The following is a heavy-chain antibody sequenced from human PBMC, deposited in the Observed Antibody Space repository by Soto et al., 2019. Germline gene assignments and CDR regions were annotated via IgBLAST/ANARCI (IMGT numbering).Heavy chain of an antibody. CDR3: AKGRGSGYYSDDYGMDV. CDR1: GFTFSSYA. D-gene: IGHD3-22*01. V-gene: IGHV3-23*01. Sequence: GGSLRLSCAASGFTFSSYAMSWVRQAPGKGLEWVSTISGSGGNTYYADSVKGRFTISRDNSKNTLYLQMNSLRAEDTAVYHCAKGRGSGYYSDDYGMDVWGQGTTVTVSS. J-gene: IGHJ6*02. CDR2: ISGSGGNT.